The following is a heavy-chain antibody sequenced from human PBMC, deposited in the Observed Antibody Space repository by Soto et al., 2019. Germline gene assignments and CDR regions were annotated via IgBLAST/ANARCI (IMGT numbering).Heavy chain of an antibody. V-gene: IGHV1-18*01. Sequence: QVHLVQSGAEVKKPGASVKVSCQGSGYAFTTYGITWVRQVPGQGLEWMGWISAHNGNTNYAQKLQGRVTVTRDTSTSTAYMELRSLRYDDTAVYYCARGRDGDYWGQGALVTVSS. CDR1: GYAFTTYG. CDR3: ARGRDGDY. CDR2: ISAHNGNT. J-gene: IGHJ4*02. D-gene: IGHD6-6*01.